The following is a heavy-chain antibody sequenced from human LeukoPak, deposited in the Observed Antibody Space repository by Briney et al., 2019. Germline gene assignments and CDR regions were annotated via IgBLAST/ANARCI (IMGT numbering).Heavy chain of an antibody. D-gene: IGHD6-25*01. CDR2: IKQDGTQK. J-gene: IGHJ4*02. V-gene: IGHV3-7*01. CDR3: ISGSGWIFDN. CDR1: GSTFSNLW. Sequence: GGSLRLSCEVSGSTFSNLWMSWVRQAPGKGLEWVASIKQDGTQKDYLDSVKGRFSISRDNAKNSVFLQMNSLRVEDTAMYYCISGSGWIFDNSGQGTLVTVST.